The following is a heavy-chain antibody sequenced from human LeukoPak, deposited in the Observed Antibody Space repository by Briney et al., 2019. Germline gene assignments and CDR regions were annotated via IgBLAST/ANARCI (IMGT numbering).Heavy chain of an antibody. D-gene: IGHD5-18*01. CDR1: GFTFSSYW. CDR2: ISGSSSDI. CDR3: ARHLSGITGYTYGRGIDY. V-gene: IGHV3-21*01. J-gene: IGHJ4*02. Sequence: GGSLRLSCAASGFTFSSYWMSWVRQAPGKGLEWVSSISGSSSDIYYADSVKGRFTISRDNAKNSLYLQMKSLRAEDTAVYYCARHLSGITGYTYGRGIDYWGQGTLLTVSS.